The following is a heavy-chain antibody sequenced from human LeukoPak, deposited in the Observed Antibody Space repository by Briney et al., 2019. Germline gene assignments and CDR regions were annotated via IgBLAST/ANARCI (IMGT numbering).Heavy chain of an antibody. Sequence: SETLSLTCAVYGGSFSGYYWSWIRQPPGKGLEWIGEINHSGSTNYNPSLKSRVTISVDKSKNQFSLKLSSVTAADTAVYYCARDWMSSWFDYYYYYMDVWGKGTTVTVSS. CDR2: INHSGST. V-gene: IGHV4-34*01. CDR3: ARDWMSSWFDYYYYYMDV. CDR1: GGSFSGYY. D-gene: IGHD6-13*01. J-gene: IGHJ6*03.